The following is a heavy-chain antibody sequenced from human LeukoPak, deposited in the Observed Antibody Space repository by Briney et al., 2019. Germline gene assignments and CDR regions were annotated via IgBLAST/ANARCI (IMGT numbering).Heavy chain of an antibody. Sequence: GASVKVSCKASGGTFSSYTISWVRQAPGQGLEWMGRIIPILGIANYAQKFQGRVTITADKSTSTAYMELSSLRSEDTAVYYCARDFADIVVVPGYGMDVWGQGTTVTVSS. CDR3: ARDFADIVVVPGYGMDV. CDR2: IIPILGIA. J-gene: IGHJ6*02. D-gene: IGHD2-2*01. CDR1: GGTFSSYT. V-gene: IGHV1-69*04.